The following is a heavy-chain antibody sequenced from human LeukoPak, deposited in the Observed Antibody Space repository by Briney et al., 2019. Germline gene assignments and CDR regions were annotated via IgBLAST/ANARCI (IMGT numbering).Heavy chain of an antibody. V-gene: IGHV3-21*01. CDR1: GFTFSSYS. J-gene: IGHJ4*02. Sequence: GGSLRLSCAASGFTFSSYSMNWVRQAPGKGLEWVSSISSSSSYIYYADSVKGRFTISRDNAKNSLYLQMNSLRAEDTAVYYCAREGSLEEQWLVRWVDYWGQRTLVTVSS. CDR2: ISSSSSYI. CDR3: AREGSLEEQWLVRWVDY. D-gene: IGHD6-19*01.